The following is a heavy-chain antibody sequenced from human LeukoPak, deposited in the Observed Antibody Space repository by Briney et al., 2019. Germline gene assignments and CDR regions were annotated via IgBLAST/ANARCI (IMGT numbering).Heavy chain of an antibody. Sequence: GESPKISCKGSGYSFTSYWIGWVRPIPGKGLEWMGIIYPGDSDTRYSPSFQGQVTISVDKSISTAFLQWSSLKASDTAMYYCARHCRPADPLDAFDIWGQGTMVTVSS. V-gene: IGHV5-51*01. J-gene: IGHJ3*02. CDR3: ARHCRPADPLDAFDI. CDR2: IYPGDSDT. CDR1: GYSFTSYW. D-gene: IGHD2-15*01.